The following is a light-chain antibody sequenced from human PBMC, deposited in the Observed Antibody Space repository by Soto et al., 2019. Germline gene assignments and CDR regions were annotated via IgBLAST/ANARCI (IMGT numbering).Light chain of an antibody. CDR2: GNT. Sequence: QSVLTQPPSVSGAPGQRVTISCTGSSSNIGAGYDVQWYQQLPGAAPRLLIFGNTNRPSGVPDRFSGSRSGTSASLAISGLQAEDEADYYGQSYDICRSGSVVFGGGTKLTVL. CDR3: QSYDICRSGSVV. V-gene: IGLV1-40*01. J-gene: IGLJ2*01. CDR1: SSNIGAGYD.